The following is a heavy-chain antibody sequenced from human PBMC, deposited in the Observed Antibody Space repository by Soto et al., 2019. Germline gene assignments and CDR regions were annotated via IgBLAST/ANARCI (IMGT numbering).Heavy chain of an antibody. D-gene: IGHD3-10*01. CDR3: ARVDGPFDLWFGEF. Sequence: QVRLVQSGAEVKKPGSSVKVSCKASGGTFSSYTISWVRQAPGQGLEWMGRIIPILGIANYAQKFQGRVTITADKSTSTAYMELSSLRSEDTAVYYCARVDGPFDLWFGEFWGQGTLVTVSS. V-gene: IGHV1-69*02. J-gene: IGHJ4*02. CDR2: IIPILGIA. CDR1: GGTFSSYT.